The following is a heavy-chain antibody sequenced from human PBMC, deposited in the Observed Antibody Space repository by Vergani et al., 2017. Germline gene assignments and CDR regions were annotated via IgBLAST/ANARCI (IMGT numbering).Heavy chain of an antibody. Sequence: QVQLVESGGGLVKPGGSLRLSCAASGFTFSDYYMSWIRQAPGKGLEWVSYISSSGSTIYYADSVKGRFTISRDNAKNSLYLQMNSLRAEDTAVYYCARAPIGSITECSSTSCYGYYYYYMDVWGKGTTVTVSS. J-gene: IGHJ6*03. V-gene: IGHV3-11*01. CDR3: ARAPIGSITECSSTSCYGYYYYYMDV. D-gene: IGHD2-2*01. CDR2: ISSSGSTI. CDR1: GFTFSDYY.